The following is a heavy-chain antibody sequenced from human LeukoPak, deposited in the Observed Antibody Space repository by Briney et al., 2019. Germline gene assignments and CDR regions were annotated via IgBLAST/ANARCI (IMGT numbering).Heavy chain of an antibody. J-gene: IGHJ5*02. Sequence: ASVKVSCKASGYTFTSYGISWVRQAPGQGLKWMGGIIPIFGTANYAQKFQGRVTITADESTSTAYMELSSLRSEDTAVYYCARDPRPIVVVVAATPGWFDPWGQGTLVTVSS. CDR2: IIPIFGTA. CDR3: ARDPRPIVVVVAATPGWFDP. V-gene: IGHV1-69*13. D-gene: IGHD2-15*01. CDR1: GYTFTSYG.